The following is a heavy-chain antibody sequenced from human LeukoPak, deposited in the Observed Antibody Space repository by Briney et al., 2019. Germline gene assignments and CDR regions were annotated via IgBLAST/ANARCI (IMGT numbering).Heavy chain of an antibody. J-gene: IGHJ4*02. D-gene: IGHD3-22*01. CDR1: GFTFSSYA. CDR2: ISGSGGST. Sequence: PGGSLRLSCAASGFTFSSYAMSWVRQAPGKGLEWVSAISGSGGSTYYADSEKGRFTISRDNSKNTLYLQMNSLRAEDTAVYYCAKVQDRYYDSSGYDYWGQGTLVTVSS. V-gene: IGHV3-23*01. CDR3: AKVQDRYYDSSGYDY.